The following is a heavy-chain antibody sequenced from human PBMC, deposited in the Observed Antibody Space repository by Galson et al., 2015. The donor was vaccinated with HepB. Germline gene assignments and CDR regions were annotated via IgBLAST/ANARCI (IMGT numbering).Heavy chain of an antibody. J-gene: IGHJ2*01. Sequence: SLRLSCAASGFTFSSYWMSWVRQAPGKGLEWVANIKQDGSEKYYVDSVKGRFTISRDNAKNSLYLQMNSLRAEDTAVYYCARDPLPPVADYYWYFDLWGRGTLVTVSS. CDR2: IKQDGSEK. V-gene: IGHV3-7*03. CDR1: GFTFSSYW. D-gene: IGHD6-19*01. CDR3: ARDPLPPVADYYWYFDL.